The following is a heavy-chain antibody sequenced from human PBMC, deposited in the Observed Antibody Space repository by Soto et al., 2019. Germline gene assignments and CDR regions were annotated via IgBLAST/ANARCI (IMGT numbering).Heavy chain of an antibody. CDR2: ISSSGSTI. V-gene: IGHV3-48*03. CDR3: ARGVPGVNLPPDAFDI. CDR1: GFTFSSYE. Sequence: SGGSLRLSCAASGFTFSSYEMNWVRQAPGKGLEWVSYISSSGSTIYYADSVKGRFTISRDNAKNSLYLQMNSLRAEDTAVYYCARGVPGVNLPPDAFDIWGQGTMVTVSS. D-gene: IGHD3-10*01. J-gene: IGHJ3*02.